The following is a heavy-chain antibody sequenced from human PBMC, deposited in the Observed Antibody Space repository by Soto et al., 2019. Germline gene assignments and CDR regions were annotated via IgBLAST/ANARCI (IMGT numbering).Heavy chain of an antibody. CDR2: IYWDEDK. Sequence: QITLKASGPTLVKPTQTLTLTCTFSGFSLCTSGVGVGWIRQPPGKALEWLALIYWDEDKRYSPSLKSRLTITEATYKNQVVLTIPNMDPVDTATYYRAHSSRGRDCSGSSCYYFDSWGKSALVTLSS. V-gene: IGHV2-5*02. CDR3: AHSSRGRDCSGSSCYYFDS. J-gene: IGHJ4*02. D-gene: IGHD2-15*01. CDR1: GFSLCTSGVG.